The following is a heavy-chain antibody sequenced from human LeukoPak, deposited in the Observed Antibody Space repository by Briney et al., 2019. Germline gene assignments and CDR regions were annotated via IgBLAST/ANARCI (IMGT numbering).Heavy chain of an antibody. J-gene: IGHJ4*02. V-gene: IGHV3-23*01. Sequence: GGSLRLSCAASGFTFSSYAMSWVRQAPGKGLEWVSAISGSGGSTYYADSVKGRFTISRDNSKNMLYLQMNSLRAGDTAVYYCAKQGGDYAAARGYWGQGTLVTVSS. CDR1: GFTFSSYA. CDR2: ISGSGGST. D-gene: IGHD2-2*01. CDR3: AKQGGDYAAARGY.